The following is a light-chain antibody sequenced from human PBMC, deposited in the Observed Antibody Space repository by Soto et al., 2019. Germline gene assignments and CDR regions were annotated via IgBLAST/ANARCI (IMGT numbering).Light chain of an antibody. Sequence: SVLTQTPSASGTPAQRVTISCSGSSSNIGSNPVNSYQQLPGTAPKLLIYSNSQRPSGAPDRFAGSKSGTSASLDISGLQSEDEADYYSAAWDDSLNENVFGTGTELTVL. V-gene: IGLV1-44*01. J-gene: IGLJ1*01. CDR3: AAWDDSLNENV. CDR2: SNS. CDR1: SSNIGSNP.